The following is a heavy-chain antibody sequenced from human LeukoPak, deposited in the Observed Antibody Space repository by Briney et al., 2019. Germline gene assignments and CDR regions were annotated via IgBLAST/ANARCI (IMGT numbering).Heavy chain of an antibody. D-gene: IGHD2-21*02. CDR3: AREGLVVVTPRAIDY. CDR2: ISSSGSTI. V-gene: IGHV3-48*03. CDR1: GFTFSSYE. Sequence: GGSLRLSCAASGFTFSSYEMNWVRQAPGKGLEWVSYISSSGSTIYYADSVKGRFTISRDNAKNSLYLQMNSLRAEDTAVYYCAREGLVVVTPRAIDYWGQGTLVTVPS. J-gene: IGHJ4*02.